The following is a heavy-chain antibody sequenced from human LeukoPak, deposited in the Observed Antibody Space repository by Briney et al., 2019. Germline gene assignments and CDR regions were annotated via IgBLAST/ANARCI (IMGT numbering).Heavy chain of an antibody. V-gene: IGHV3-72*01. J-gene: IGHJ6*02. CDR1: GFTFSDHY. D-gene: IGHD5-12*01. Sequence: GGSLRLSCAASGFTFSDHYMDWVRQAPGKGLEWVGRTRNKANSYTTEYAASVKGRFTISRDDSKNSLYLQMNSLKTEDTAVYYCATEGRSWIYYYYGMDVWGQGTTVTVSS. CDR2: TRNKANSYTT. CDR3: ATEGRSWIYYYYGMDV.